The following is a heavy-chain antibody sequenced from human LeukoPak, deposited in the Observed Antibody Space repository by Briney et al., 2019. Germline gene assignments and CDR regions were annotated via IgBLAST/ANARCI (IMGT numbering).Heavy chain of an antibody. CDR1: GFTFSSYG. CDR3: ARELSGYAFDI. J-gene: IGHJ3*02. CDR2: ISDDGTRK. D-gene: IGHD5-12*01. Sequence: PGRSLRLSCAASGFTFSSYGIHWVRLAPGKGLEWVAVISDDGTRKYYADSVQGRFTISRDNSRNTLYLQMNSLRAEDMAVYYCARELSGYAFDIWGQGTMVTVSS. V-gene: IGHV3-30*03.